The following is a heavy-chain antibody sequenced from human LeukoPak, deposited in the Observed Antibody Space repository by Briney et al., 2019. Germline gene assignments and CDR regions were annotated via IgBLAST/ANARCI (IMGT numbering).Heavy chain of an antibody. CDR1: GGTFSSYA. Sequence: SVKVSCKASGGTFSSYAISWVRQAPGQGLEWMGGIIPIFGTANYAQKFQGRVTITTDESTSTAYMELSSLRSEDTAVYYCARVVVPGYYMDVWGKGTTVTVPS. V-gene: IGHV1-69*05. CDR2: IIPIFGTA. CDR3: ARVVVPGYYMDV. J-gene: IGHJ6*03. D-gene: IGHD2-2*01.